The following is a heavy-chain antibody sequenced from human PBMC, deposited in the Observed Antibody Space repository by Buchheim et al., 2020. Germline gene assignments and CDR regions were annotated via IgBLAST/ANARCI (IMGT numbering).Heavy chain of an antibody. CDR2: INPNSGGT. CDR1: GYTFTGYY. Sequence: QVQLVQSGAEVKKPGASVKVSCKASGYTFTGYYMHWVRQAPGQGLEWMGWINPNSGGTNYAQKFQGWVTMTRDTSISTAYMELSRLRSDDTAVYYCAREVIVVVPAAIRVGYYYYMDVWGKGTT. J-gene: IGHJ6*03. V-gene: IGHV1-2*04. CDR3: AREVIVVVPAAIRVGYYYYMDV. D-gene: IGHD2-2*01.